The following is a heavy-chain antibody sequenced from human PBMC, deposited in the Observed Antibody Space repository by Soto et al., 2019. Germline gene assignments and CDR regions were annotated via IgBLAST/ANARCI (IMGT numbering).Heavy chain of an antibody. CDR1: GYTFTSYG. Sequence: ASVKVSCKASGYTFTSYGISWVRQAPGQGLEWMGWISAYNGNTNYAQKLQGRVTMTTDTSTSTAYMELRSLRSDDTAVYYCARDRGNFWNEDLSYGMDVWGKGPKVTVSS. V-gene: IGHV1-18*01. D-gene: IGHD1-1*01. CDR2: ISAYNGNT. CDR3: ARDRGNFWNEDLSYGMDV. J-gene: IGHJ6*04.